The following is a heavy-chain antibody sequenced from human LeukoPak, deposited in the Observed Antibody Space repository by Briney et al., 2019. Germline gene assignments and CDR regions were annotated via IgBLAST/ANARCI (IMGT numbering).Heavy chain of an antibody. CDR3: ARDLRYHDCVVYFDY. CDR2: ISSSGSTI. D-gene: IGHD2-21*02. Sequence: GGSLRLSCAASGFRFSSYDMNWVRQAPGKGQEWLSYISSSGSTIHYADSVKGRFTISRDNAKNSLYLQINTLRAEDTAVYYCARDLRYHDCVVYFDYWGQGTLVTVSS. V-gene: IGHV3-48*03. CDR1: GFRFSSYD. J-gene: IGHJ4*02.